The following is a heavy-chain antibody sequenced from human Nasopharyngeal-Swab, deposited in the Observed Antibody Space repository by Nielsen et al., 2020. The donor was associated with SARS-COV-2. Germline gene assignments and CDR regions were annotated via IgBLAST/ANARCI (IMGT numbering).Heavy chain of an antibody. V-gene: IGHV4-39*02. CDR2: IYYSGST. J-gene: IGHJ4*02. Sequence: WIRQPPGKGLEWIGSIYYSGSTYYNPSLSSRVTVSVDTSKNHFSLKLSSVTAPDTAVYYCASRIAVASGHYRPFDYWGQGTLVTSPQ. D-gene: IGHD6-19*01. CDR3: ASRIAVASGHYRPFDY.